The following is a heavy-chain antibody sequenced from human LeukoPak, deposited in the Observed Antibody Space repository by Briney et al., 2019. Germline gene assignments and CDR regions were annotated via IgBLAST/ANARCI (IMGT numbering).Heavy chain of an antibody. CDR1: GGSFSSYY. CDR2: ISTSGST. D-gene: IGHD3-22*01. CDR3: ARVRYSDRSVLTRKRSYYFDY. Sequence: SETLSLTCTVSGGSFSSYYWSWIRQPAGKGLEAIGHISTSGSTNYNPSLKSRVTMSVDTSKNQSSLKLSSVTAADTAVYYCARVRYSDRSVLTRKRSYYFDYWGQGTLVTVSS. V-gene: IGHV4-4*07. J-gene: IGHJ4*02.